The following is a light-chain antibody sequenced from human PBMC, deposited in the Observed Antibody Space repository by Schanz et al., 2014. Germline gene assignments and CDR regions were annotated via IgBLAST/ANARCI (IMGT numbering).Light chain of an antibody. CDR3: GTYAGGTTPLV. Sequence: QSALTQPPSASGSPGQSVTISCTGTSSDVGGHNYVSWYQKHPGKAPKVMIYEVTKRPSGVHDRYSGSNSGNTAYLTITGLQAGHEADYYCGTYAGGTTPLVLGTGA. J-gene: IGLJ1*01. CDR2: EVT. CDR1: SSDVGGHNY. V-gene: IGLV2-8*01.